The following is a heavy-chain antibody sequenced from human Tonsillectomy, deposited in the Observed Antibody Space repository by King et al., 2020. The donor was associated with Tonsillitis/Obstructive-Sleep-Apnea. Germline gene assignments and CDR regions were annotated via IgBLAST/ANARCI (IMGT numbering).Heavy chain of an antibody. CDR3: ARERGYGRVDLVATDLDY. J-gene: IGHJ4*02. CDR1: GFTFSNYA. CDR2: ISYDGSKK. D-gene: IGHD5-12*01. Sequence: QEQLVQSGGGVVQPGRSLRLSCAASGFTFSNYAMHWVRQAPGKGLEWVAVISYDGSKKYYADSVKGRFTISRDNSKNTLYLQMSSLRAEDTAAYYCARERGYGRVDLVATDLDYWGQGTLVTVSS. V-gene: IGHV3-30*04.